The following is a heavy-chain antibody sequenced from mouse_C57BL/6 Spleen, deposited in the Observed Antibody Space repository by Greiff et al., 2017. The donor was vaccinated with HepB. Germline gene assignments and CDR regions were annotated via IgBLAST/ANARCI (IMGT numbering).Heavy chain of an antibody. V-gene: IGHV1-82*01. CDR2: IYPGDGDT. CDR3: ARYGDRYFDV. J-gene: IGHJ1*03. D-gene: IGHD2-13*01. Sequence: VQGVESGPELVKPGASVKISCKASGYAFSSSWMNWVKQRPGKGLEWIGRIYPGDGDTNYNGKFKGKATLTADKSSSTAYMQLSSLTSEDSAVYFCARYGDRYFDVWGTGTTVTVSS. CDR1: GYAFSSSW.